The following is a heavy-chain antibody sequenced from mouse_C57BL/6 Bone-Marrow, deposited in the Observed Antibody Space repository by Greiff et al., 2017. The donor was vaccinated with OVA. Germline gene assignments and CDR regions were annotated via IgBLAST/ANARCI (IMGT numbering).Heavy chain of an antibody. CDR3: ARRLWLRKNAMDY. J-gene: IGHJ4*01. D-gene: IGHD2-2*01. Sequence: QVQLQQSGAELARPGASVKLSCKASGYTFTSYGISWVKQRTGQGLEWIGEIYPRSGNTYYNEKFKGKATLTADKSSSTAYMELRSLTSEDSAVYFCARRLWLRKNAMDYWGQGTSDTVSS. V-gene: IGHV1-81*01. CDR1: GYTFTSYG. CDR2: IYPRSGNT.